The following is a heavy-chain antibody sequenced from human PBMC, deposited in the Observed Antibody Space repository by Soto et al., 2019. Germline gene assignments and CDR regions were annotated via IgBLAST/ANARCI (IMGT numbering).Heavy chain of an antibody. Sequence: QVQLVQSGAEVKKPGSSVTVSCKASGGTFSSYTISWVRQAPGQGLEWMGGIIPIFGTANYAQKFQGRVTIXXDXSXXTAYMELSSLRSEDTAVYYCAGGKRRWLQLWYFDLWGRGTLVTVSS. J-gene: IGHJ2*01. D-gene: IGHD5-12*01. CDR3: AGGKRRWLQLWYFDL. CDR2: IIPIFGTA. CDR1: GGTFSSYT. V-gene: IGHV1-69*12.